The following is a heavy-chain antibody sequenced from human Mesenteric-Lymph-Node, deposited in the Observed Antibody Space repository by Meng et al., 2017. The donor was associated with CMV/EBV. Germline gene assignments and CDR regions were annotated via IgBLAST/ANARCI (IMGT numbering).Heavy chain of an antibody. CDR2: ISSSTNYI. Sequence: ASGFTFSSYDMNWVRQAPGKGLEWVSSISSSTNYIYYTDSVKGRFTISRDNAKNSLYLQMNSLRPEDTAVYYCARVLWFGESPFDYWGQGTLVTVSS. CDR3: ARVLWFGESPFDY. V-gene: IGHV3-21*01. D-gene: IGHD3-10*01. J-gene: IGHJ4*02. CDR1: GFTFSSYD.